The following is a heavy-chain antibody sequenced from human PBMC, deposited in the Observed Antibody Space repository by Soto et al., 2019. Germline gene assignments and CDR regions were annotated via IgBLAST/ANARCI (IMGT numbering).Heavy chain of an antibody. Sequence: LSLTFTVSGGSVSSGSYYWSWIRQPPGKGLEWIGYIYYSGSTNYNPSLKSRVTISVDTSKNQFSLKLSSVTAADTAVYYCARDPLQYGSGSNVMDVWGQGTTVTVSS. D-gene: IGHD3-10*01. J-gene: IGHJ6*02. CDR3: ARDPLQYGSGSNVMDV. CDR2: IYYSGST. V-gene: IGHV4-61*01. CDR1: GGSVSSGSYY.